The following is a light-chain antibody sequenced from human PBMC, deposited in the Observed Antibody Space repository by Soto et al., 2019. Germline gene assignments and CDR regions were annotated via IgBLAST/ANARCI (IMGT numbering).Light chain of an antibody. J-gene: IGKJ5*01. CDR3: QQLNSYSIT. CDR2: GAS. Sequence: DIQMTQSPSSLSASIGDRVTITCRASQSISTSLNWYHQKPGKAPDLLIYGASSLQSGATSRFTGSGSGTEFTLTISSLQPEDFATYYCQQLNSYSITFGQGTRLEIK. CDR1: QSISTS. V-gene: IGKV1-17*01.